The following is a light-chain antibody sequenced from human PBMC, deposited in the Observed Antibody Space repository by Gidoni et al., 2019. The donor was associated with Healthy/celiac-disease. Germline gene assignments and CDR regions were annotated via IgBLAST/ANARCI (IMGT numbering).Light chain of an antibody. CDR3: SSYAGSTPVV. J-gene: IGLJ2*01. V-gene: IGLV2-8*01. CDR1: RSDVGGYNS. Sequence: QSALPQPPSASGSPGQSVTISCTGTRSDVGGYNSVSWYHQPPGKAPKPMIYEVSKRPSRVPDRFSGSKAGNTASLTVSGLQAEDEADYYCSSYAGSTPVVFGGGTKLTVL. CDR2: EVS.